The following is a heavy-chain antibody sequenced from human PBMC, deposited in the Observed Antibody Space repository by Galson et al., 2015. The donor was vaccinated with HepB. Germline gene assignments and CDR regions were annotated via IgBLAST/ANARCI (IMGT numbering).Heavy chain of an antibody. D-gene: IGHD1-26*01. CDR2: IRQDGGEK. CDR3: ARGPGGTYFSLYYFEY. CDR1: GFRFSTYW. Sequence: SLRLSCAASGFRFSTYWMSWVRQAPGKGLEWVANIRQDGGEKSYVDSVKGRFTISRDNAKNSLYLQVNSLRAEDTAVYYCARGPGGTYFSLYYFEYWGHGSLLTVSS. V-gene: IGHV3-7*01. J-gene: IGHJ4*01.